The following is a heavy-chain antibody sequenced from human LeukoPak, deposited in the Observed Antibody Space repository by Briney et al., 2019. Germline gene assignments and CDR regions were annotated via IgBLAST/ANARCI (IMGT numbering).Heavy chain of an antibody. CDR1: GFTSSSYS. CDR3: ARGDTAADPLDY. CDR2: ISSSSSYI. J-gene: IGHJ4*02. Sequence: GGSLRLSCAASGFTSSSYSMNWVRQAPGKGLEWVSSISSSSSYIYYADSVKGRFTISRDNAKNSLYLQMNSLRAEDTAVYYCARGDTAADPLDYWGQGTLVTVSS. D-gene: IGHD5-18*01. V-gene: IGHV3-21*01.